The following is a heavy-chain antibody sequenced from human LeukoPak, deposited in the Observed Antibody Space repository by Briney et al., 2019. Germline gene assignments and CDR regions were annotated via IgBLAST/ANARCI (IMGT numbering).Heavy chain of an antibody. CDR1: GFTVSSNY. D-gene: IGHD3-16*01. CDR2: INSDGSST. Sequence: PGGSLRLSCAASGFTVSSNYMSWVRQAPGKGLVWVSRINSDGSSTSYADSVKGRFTISRDNAKNTLYLQMNSLRAEDTAVYYCARSNYDYVWGFNYWGQGTLVTVSS. J-gene: IGHJ4*02. V-gene: IGHV3-74*01. CDR3: ARSNYDYVWGFNY.